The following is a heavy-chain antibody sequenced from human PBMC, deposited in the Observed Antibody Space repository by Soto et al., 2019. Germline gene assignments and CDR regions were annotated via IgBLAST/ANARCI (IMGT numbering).Heavy chain of an antibody. Sequence: PSETLSLTCPLSGPSISSSSYYWGWIRQPPGKGLGWIGSISYSGSTYYNPSLKSRVTISVDTSKNQSSLNLSSVTAADTAVYYCARMEHYYDSGRPAEMDVWGQGTTVTVSS. CDR3: ARMEHYYDSGRPAEMDV. CDR1: GPSISSSSYY. CDR2: ISYSGST. D-gene: IGHD3-22*01. J-gene: IGHJ6*02. V-gene: IGHV4-39*01.